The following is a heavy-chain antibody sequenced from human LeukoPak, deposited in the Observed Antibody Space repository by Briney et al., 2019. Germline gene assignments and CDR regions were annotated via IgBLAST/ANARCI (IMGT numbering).Heavy chain of an antibody. Sequence: GASXXVXXKASGXTFXXXYMHWVGQAPGQGGEWRGWIHPNSAFKNYPQNFPRRVTMPRYTSISPAYMELSRLRSDDTAVYYCARGFRVLNWNDVGFDYWGQGTLVTVSS. D-gene: IGHD1-1*01. J-gene: IGHJ4*02. V-gene: IGHV1-2*02. CDR2: IHPNSAFK. CDR3: ARGFRVLNWNDVGFDY. CDR1: GXTFXXXY.